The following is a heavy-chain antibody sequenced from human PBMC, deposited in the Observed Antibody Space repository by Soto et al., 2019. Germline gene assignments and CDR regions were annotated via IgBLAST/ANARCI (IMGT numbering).Heavy chain of an antibody. CDR3: ASELAAINWIDP. CDR2: IIDSGAST. J-gene: IGHJ5*02. Sequence: PGGSLRLSCAASGFTFRSCAMGWVRQAPGKGLEWVSDIIDSGASTYYADSVKGRFTISRDNSKNTLYLQMNSLRAEDTAVYYCASELAAINWIDPWGQGTLLTISS. V-gene: IGHV3-23*01. CDR1: GFTFRSCA. D-gene: IGHD1-1*01.